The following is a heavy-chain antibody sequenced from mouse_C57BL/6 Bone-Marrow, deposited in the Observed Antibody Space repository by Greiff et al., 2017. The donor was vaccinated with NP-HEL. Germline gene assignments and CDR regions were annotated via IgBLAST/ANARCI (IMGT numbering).Heavy chain of an antibody. V-gene: IGHV14-4*01. J-gene: IGHJ2*01. CDR3: TLREHYSNSLDY. Sequence: VQLQQSGAELVRPGASVKLSCTASGFNIKDDYMHWVKQRPEQGLEWIGWIDPENGDTEYASKFQGKATITADTSSNTAYLQLSSLTSEDTAVYYCTLREHYSNSLDYWGQGTTLTVSS. CDR1: GFNIKDDY. D-gene: IGHD2-5*01. CDR2: IDPENGDT.